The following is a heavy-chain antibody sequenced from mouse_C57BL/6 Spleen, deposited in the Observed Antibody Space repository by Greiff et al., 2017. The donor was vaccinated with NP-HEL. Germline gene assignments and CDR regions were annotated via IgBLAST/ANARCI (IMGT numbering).Heavy chain of an antibody. J-gene: IGHJ4*01. D-gene: IGHD1-1*01. CDR2: INPSNGGT. CDR1: GYTFTSYW. V-gene: IGHV1-53*01. Sequence: QVQLQQPGTELVKPGASVKLSCKASGYTFTSYWMHWVKQRPGQGLEWIGNINPSNGGTNYNEKFKSKATLTVDKSSSTAYMQLSSLTSEDSAVYYCARSPYYYGSSHYYAMDYWGQGTSVTVSS. CDR3: ARSPYYYGSSHYYAMDY.